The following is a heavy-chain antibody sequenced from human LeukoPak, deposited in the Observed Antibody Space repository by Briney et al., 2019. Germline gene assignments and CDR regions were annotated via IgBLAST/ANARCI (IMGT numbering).Heavy chain of an antibody. Sequence: GGSPRLSCVASGFIVNTKYMSWARQAPGKGLEWVSVIYSGGTTYYADSVRGRFTISRDDSKNSVFLQMNSLTAEDTAVYYCARDVAVASEDWGQGTLVTVSS. D-gene: IGHD6-19*01. CDR1: GFIVNTKY. V-gene: IGHV3-53*01. CDR3: ARDVAVASED. J-gene: IGHJ4*02. CDR2: IYSGGTT.